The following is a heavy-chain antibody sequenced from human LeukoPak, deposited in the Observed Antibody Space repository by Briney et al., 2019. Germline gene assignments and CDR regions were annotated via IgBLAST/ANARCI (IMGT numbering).Heavy chain of an antibody. CDR3: ARMNYVLSGWGAPFDY. V-gene: IGHV3-48*03. Sequence: PSETLSLTCTVSGDSFSSVTDYWAWVRQAPGKGLEWVSYIRSGGTNTDYTGSVKGRFTISRDNAKNSLYLQMNSLRAEDTAVYYCARMNYVLSGWGAPFDYWGQGTLVTVSS. D-gene: IGHD1-7*01. CDR2: IRSGGTNT. CDR1: GDSFSSVTDY. J-gene: IGHJ4*02.